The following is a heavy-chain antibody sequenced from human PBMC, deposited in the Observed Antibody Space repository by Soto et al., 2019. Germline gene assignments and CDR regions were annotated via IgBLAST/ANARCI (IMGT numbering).Heavy chain of an antibody. CDR2: ISSSSSTI. V-gene: IGHV3-48*02. D-gene: IGHD3-22*01. CDR1: GFTFSSYS. J-gene: IGHJ6*02. Sequence: EVQLVESGGGLVQPGGSLRLSCAASGFTFSSYSMNWVRQAPGKGLEWVSYISSSSSTIYYADSVKGRFTICRDNAKNSLYLQMNSLRDEDTAVYYCARKNTYYYDSSGRMDVWGQGTTVTVSS. CDR3: ARKNTYYYDSSGRMDV.